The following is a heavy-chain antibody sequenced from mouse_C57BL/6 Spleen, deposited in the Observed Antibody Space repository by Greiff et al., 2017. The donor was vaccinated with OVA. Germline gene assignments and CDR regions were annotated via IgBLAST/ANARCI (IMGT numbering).Heavy chain of an antibody. CDR2: IYPGSGNT. J-gene: IGHJ2*01. D-gene: IGHD3-1*01. V-gene: IGHV1-76*01. Sequence: QVQLQQSGAELVRPGASVKLSCKASGYTFTDYYINWVKQRPGQGLEWIAMIYPGSGNTYYNEKFKGKATLTAEKSSSTAYMQLSSLTSEDSAVYFCARDAHDCDDWGQGTTLTVSS. CDR3: ARDAHDCDD. CDR1: GYTFTDYY.